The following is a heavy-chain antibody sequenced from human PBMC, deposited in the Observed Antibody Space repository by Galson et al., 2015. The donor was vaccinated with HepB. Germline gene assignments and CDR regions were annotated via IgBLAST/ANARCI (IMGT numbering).Heavy chain of an antibody. J-gene: IGHJ6*02. CDR1: GGSISGSY. CDR3: ARDSGSFGMDV. Sequence: SETLSLTCTVSGGSISGSYWSWIRQPPGKGLEWIGNVYYSGTTNYNPSLKSRVIISVDTSKNQFSLKLSSVTAADTAVYYCARDSGSFGMDVWGQGTTVTVSS. V-gene: IGHV4-59*01. CDR2: VYYSGTT.